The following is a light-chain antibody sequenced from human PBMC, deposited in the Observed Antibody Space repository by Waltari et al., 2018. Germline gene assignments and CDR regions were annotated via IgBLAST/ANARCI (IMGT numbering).Light chain of an antibody. V-gene: IGKV1-33*01. Sequence: DIQMTQSLSSLSASVGDRVTITCQASQDISYYLNWYQQRPGKAPKALIYDASNLEAGVPSRFSGSGSGRDFSLTISSLQPQDIATYYCQQYDKFPLTFGGGTKVEIK. J-gene: IGKJ4*01. CDR1: QDISYY. CDR2: DAS. CDR3: QQYDKFPLT.